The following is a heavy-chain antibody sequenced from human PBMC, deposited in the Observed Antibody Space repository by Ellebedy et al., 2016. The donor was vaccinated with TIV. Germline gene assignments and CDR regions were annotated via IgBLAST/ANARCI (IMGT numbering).Heavy chain of an antibody. J-gene: IGHJ6*02. CDR2: IIPFFGTA. CDR1: GGTFTTYA. V-gene: IGHV1-69*13. CDR3: ARVVNYYDSSGHDYYSMDV. D-gene: IGHD3-22*01. Sequence: AASVKVSCKASGGTFTTYAIHWVRQPPGQGLEWMGGIIPFFGTANYAQKFQGRVTISADESTSTAYVELSSLRSGDTAVYYCARVVNYYDSSGHDYYSMDVWGQGTTVTVSS.